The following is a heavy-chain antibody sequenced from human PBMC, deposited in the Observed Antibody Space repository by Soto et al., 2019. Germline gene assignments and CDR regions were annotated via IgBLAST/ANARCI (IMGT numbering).Heavy chain of an antibody. CDR1: GGSISSRTYF. Sequence: QLQLQESGPGLVKASETLSLTCTVSGGSISSRTYFWGWIRQSPGRGLEWIGSIFYSGSAHYNPSLNSGGTISIYTPRNKVPLTRSSVTAADSGVYYCVSLYNFGPGGMDVWGQGTTVTVSS. CDR3: VSLYNFGPGGMDV. V-gene: IGHV4-39*01. CDR2: IFYSGSA. D-gene: IGHD1-1*01. J-gene: IGHJ6*02.